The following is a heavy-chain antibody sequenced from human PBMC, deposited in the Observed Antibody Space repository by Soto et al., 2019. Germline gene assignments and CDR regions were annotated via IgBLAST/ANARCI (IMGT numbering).Heavy chain of an antibody. Sequence: QVQLVESGGGVVQPGRSLRLSCAASGFTFSSYGMHWVRQAPGKGLEWVAVIWYDGSNKYYADSVKGRFTISRDNSKNTLYLQMNSLRAEDTAVYYCERDQGGVRDYYYYGMDVWGQGTTVTVSS. V-gene: IGHV3-33*01. CDR1: GFTFSSYG. CDR2: IWYDGSNK. D-gene: IGHD3-10*01. CDR3: ERDQGGVRDYYYYGMDV. J-gene: IGHJ6*02.